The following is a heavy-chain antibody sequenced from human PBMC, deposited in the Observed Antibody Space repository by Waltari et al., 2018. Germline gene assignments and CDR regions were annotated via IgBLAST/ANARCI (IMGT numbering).Heavy chain of an antibody. CDR3: ATGGPIVGAPY. J-gene: IGHJ4*02. Sequence: EVQLVQSGAEVKKPGATVKISCKASGYTFTDYYMHWVQQAPGKGLEWMGRVEPEDGETIYAEKVECRVTITADTSTDTAYMELSSLRSEDAAVYYCATGGPIVGAPYWGQGTLVTVSS. V-gene: IGHV1-69-2*01. CDR1: GYTFTDYY. CDR2: VEPEDGET. D-gene: IGHD1-26*01.